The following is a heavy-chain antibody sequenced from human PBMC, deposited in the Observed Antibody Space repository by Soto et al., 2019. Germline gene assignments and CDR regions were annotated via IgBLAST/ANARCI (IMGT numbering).Heavy chain of an antibody. Sequence: GASVKVSCKASGYTFTSYGISWVRQAPGQGLEWMGWISAYNGNTNYAQKPQGRVTMTTDTSTSTAYMELRSLRSDDTAVYYCARALWSTAAGTFDYWGQGTLVTVSS. J-gene: IGHJ4*02. CDR3: ARALWSTAAGTFDY. CDR1: GYTFTSYG. V-gene: IGHV1-18*01. CDR2: ISAYNGNT. D-gene: IGHD6-13*01.